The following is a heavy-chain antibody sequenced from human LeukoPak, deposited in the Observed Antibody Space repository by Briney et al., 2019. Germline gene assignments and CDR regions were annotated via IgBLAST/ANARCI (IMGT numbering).Heavy chain of an antibody. Sequence: GGSLRLSCVSSGFTFSSYWMKWVRRAPGKGLEWVASINEDGSGKFSVGSVKDRITISRDNTRNSLDLQINSLTVEDTAIYYCARDDGDVWGTGTTVTVSS. J-gene: IGHJ6*04. CDR3: ARDDGDV. CDR2: INEDGSGK. CDR1: GFTFSSYW. V-gene: IGHV3-7*01.